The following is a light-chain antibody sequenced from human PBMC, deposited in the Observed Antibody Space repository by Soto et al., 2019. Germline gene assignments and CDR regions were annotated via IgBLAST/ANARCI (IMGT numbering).Light chain of an antibody. Sequence: EIVLTQSPGTLSLSPGERATLSCRASQSLSGGYLAWFQQKPGQTPRLLIYSASNRATGIPGRFSGSGSGTDFTLTISTLEPEEFVVYHCQQNGSLPLTVGEGTRLEIK. CDR1: QSLSGGY. J-gene: IGKJ5*01. V-gene: IGKV3-20*01. CDR2: SAS. CDR3: QQNGSLPLT.